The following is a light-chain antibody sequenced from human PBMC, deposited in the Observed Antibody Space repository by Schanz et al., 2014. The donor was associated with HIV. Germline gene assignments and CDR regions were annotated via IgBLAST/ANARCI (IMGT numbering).Light chain of an antibody. CDR3: QQYDNLPPSIT. V-gene: IGKV1-5*03. J-gene: IGKJ5*01. Sequence: DIQMTQSPSTLSASVGDRVTITCRAGQSLDRWLAWYQQKPGKAPKLLIYRASYLESGVPSRFSGSGSGTEFTLTISSLQPDDFATYYCQQYDNLPPSITFGQGTRLEIK. CDR1: QSLDRW. CDR2: RAS.